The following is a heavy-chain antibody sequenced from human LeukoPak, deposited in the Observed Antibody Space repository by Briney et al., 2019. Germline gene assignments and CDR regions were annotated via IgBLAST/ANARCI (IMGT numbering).Heavy chain of an antibody. CDR1: GFTFSSYA. V-gene: IGHV3-30-3*01. D-gene: IGHD6-19*01. Sequence: PGRSLRLSCAASGFTFSSYAMHWVRQAPGKGLGWVAVISYDGSNKYYADSVKGRFTISRDNSKNTLYLQMNSLRAEDTAVYYCARERAGYYFDFWGQGTQVTVSS. J-gene: IGHJ4*02. CDR3: ARERAGYYFDF. CDR2: ISYDGSNK.